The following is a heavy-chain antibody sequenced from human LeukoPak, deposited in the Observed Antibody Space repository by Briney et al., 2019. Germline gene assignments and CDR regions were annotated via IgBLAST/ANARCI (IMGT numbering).Heavy chain of an antibody. J-gene: IGHJ4*02. Sequence: PSETLSLTCTVSGYSISSGYYWGWIRQPPGKGLEWIGSIYHSGSTYYNPSLKSRVTISVDTSKNQFSLKLSSVTAADTAVYYCARVTYYYDSSGYLYDYWGQGTLVTVSS. V-gene: IGHV4-38-2*02. CDR1: GYSISSGYY. CDR2: IYHSGST. D-gene: IGHD3-22*01. CDR3: ARVTYYYDSSGYLYDY.